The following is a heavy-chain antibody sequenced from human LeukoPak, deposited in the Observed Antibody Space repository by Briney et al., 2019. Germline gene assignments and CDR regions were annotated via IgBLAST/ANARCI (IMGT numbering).Heavy chain of an antibody. V-gene: IGHV1-69*01. CDR1: GGTFSSYA. CDR2: IIPIFGTA. Sequence: SVKVSCKASGGTFSSYAISWVRQAPGQGLEWMGGIIPIFGTANYAQKFQGRVTITADESTSTAYMELSSLRSEDTAVYYCARDLKIKVVPADKLYGMDVWGKGTTVTVSS. CDR3: ARDLKIKVVPADKLYGMDV. J-gene: IGHJ6*04. D-gene: IGHD2-2*01.